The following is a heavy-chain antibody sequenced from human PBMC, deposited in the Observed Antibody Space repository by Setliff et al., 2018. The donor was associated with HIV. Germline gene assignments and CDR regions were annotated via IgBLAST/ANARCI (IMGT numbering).Heavy chain of an antibody. V-gene: IGHV3-23*03. CDR1: GFRISNYA. CDR2: LYSGGGVS. D-gene: IGHD2-15*01. CDR3: ARAAVVGRPLYYFDS. Sequence: GGSLRLSCAVSGFRISNYAMSWVRQAPGKGLEWVSTLYSGGGVSYYGDSVKGRFTISSDDGTVYLQLNSLRAEDTAPYYCARAAVVGRPLYYFDSWGQGTLVTVSS. J-gene: IGHJ4*02.